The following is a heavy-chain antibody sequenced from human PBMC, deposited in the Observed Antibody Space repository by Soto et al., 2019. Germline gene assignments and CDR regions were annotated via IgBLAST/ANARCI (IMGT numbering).Heavy chain of an antibody. J-gene: IGHJ4*02. CDR2: IKPDGSRT. V-gene: IGHV3-74*03. D-gene: IGHD1-1*01. Sequence: GGSLRLSCAASGFTFSSYWMHWVRQAPGEGLVWVSYIKPDGSRTKDADSVKGRFTISRDNARNTLYLRMNSLRAEDTAVYYCARDNNWSYDSWGRGTLVT. CDR3: ARDNNWSYDS. CDR1: GFTFSSYW.